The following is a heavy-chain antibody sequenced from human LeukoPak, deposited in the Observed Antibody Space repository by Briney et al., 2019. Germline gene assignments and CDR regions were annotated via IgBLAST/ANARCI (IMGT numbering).Heavy chain of an antibody. CDR2: ISGSGGST. CDR1: GFTFSSYA. D-gene: IGHD3-22*01. V-gene: IGHV3-23*01. Sequence: GGCLRLSCAASGFTFSSYAMSWVRQAPGKGLEWVSAISGSGGSTYYADSVKGRFTISRDNSKNTLYLQMNSLRAEDTAVYYCAKEAMYYYDSSVPFDPWGQGTLVTVSS. CDR3: AKEAMYYYDSSVPFDP. J-gene: IGHJ5*02.